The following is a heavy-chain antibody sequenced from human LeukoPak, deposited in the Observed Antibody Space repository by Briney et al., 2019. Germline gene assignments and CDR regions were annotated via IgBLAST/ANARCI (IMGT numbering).Heavy chain of an antibody. CDR2: NNPYNGGT. V-gene: IGHV1-2*02. D-gene: IGHD2-2*01. J-gene: IGHJ4*02. CDR3: ARVNCTSTGCPAYFDY. CDR1: GYSFTGYY. Sequence: ASVKVSCKASGYSFTGYYIHWVRQAPGQGLEWMGWNNPYNGGTDYAQKFQGRVTMTRDTSVTIAYMELTRLRSDDTAVYYCARVNCTSTGCPAYFDYWGQGTLVTVSS.